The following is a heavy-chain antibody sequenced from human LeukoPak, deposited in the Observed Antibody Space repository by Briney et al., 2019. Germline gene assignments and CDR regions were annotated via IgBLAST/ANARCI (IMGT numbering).Heavy chain of an antibody. CDR3: ARDYIVAPGDRDAFDI. Sequence: PLETLSLTCTVSGGSISSYYWSWIRQPAGKGLEWIGRIYTSGSTNYNPSLKSRVTMSVDTSKNQFSLKLSSVTAADTAVYYCARDYIVAPGDRDAFDIWGQGTMVTVSS. CDR1: GGSISSYY. V-gene: IGHV4-4*07. CDR2: IYTSGST. J-gene: IGHJ3*02. D-gene: IGHD2-21*01.